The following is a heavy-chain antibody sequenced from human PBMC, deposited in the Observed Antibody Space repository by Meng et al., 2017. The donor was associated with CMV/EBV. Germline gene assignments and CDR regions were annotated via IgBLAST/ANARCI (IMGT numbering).Heavy chain of an antibody. CDR3: AKDDTVWTKYSGSYLADY. V-gene: IGHV3-30*18. Sequence: TFSSYWMHWVRQAPGKGLEWVAVISYDGSNKYYADSVKGRFTISRDNSKNTLYLQMNSLRAEDTAVYYCAKDDTVWTKYSGSYLADYWGQGTLVTVSS. CDR2: ISYDGSNK. J-gene: IGHJ4*02. D-gene: IGHD1-26*01. CDR1: TFSSYW.